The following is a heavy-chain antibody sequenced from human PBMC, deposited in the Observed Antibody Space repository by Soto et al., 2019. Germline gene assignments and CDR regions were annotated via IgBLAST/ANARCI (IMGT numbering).Heavy chain of an antibody. CDR3: AKLGGGIVTLPNDAFDI. V-gene: IGHV3-30*18. D-gene: IGHD3-16*02. CDR2: ISYDGSNK. CDR1: GFTFSSYG. J-gene: IGHJ3*02. Sequence: QVQLVESGGGVVQPGRSLRLSCAASGFTFSSYGMHWVRQAPGKGLEWVAVISYDGSNKYYADSVKGRFTISRDNSKNTLYLQMNSLRAEDTAVYYCAKLGGGIVTLPNDAFDIWGQGTMVTVSS.